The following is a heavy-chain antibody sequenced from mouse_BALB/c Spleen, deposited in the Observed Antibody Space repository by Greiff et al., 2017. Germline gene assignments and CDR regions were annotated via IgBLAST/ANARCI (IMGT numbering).Heavy chain of an antibody. J-gene: IGHJ4*01. D-gene: IGHD2-1*01. V-gene: IGHV3-2*02. CDR2: ISYSGST. Sequence: VQLQQSGPGLVKPSQSLSLTCTVTGYSITSDYAWNWIRQFPGNKLEWMGYISYSGSTSYNPSLKSRISITRDTSKNQFFLQLNSVTTEDTATYYCANIGNYDYAMDYWGQGTSVTVSS. CDR1: GYSITSDYA. CDR3: ANIGNYDYAMDY.